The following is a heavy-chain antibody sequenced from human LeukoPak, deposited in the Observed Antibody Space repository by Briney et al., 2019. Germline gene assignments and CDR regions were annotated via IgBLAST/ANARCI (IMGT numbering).Heavy chain of an antibody. D-gene: IGHD1-26*01. J-gene: IGHJ4*02. CDR1: GFPFSGYW. CDR2: IRSDGSIT. Sequence: GGSLRLSCAASGFPFSGYWMHWARQAPGKGLAWVSVIRSDGSITTYADSVKGRFTISRDTAKNTLYLQMNSLRAENTAVYYCARDGRSGNFDKWGQGTLVSVSS. V-gene: IGHV3-74*01. CDR3: ARDGRSGNFDK.